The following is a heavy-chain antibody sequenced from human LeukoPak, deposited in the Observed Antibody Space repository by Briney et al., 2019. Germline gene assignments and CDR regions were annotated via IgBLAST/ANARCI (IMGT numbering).Heavy chain of an antibody. J-gene: IGHJ6*03. CDR2: IYPGDSDT. D-gene: IGHD2-2*01. Sequence: GESLKISCQTSGYKFNIYWIGWVRQMPGKGLEWMGFIYPGDSDTKYGPSFESQVTVSADKSTNTAYLHWSRLKASDSAIYYCARHSGAPTAMGHYYYIDVWGKGTTVTVSS. CDR1: GYKFNIYW. CDR3: ARHSGAPTAMGHYYYIDV. V-gene: IGHV5-51*01.